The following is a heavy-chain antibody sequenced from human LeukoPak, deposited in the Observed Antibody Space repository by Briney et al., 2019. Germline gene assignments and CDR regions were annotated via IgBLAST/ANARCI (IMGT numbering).Heavy chain of an antibody. Sequence: GGSLRLSCVASGLNFGESAMHWVRQAPGKGLEWASLISADGGSAFSADSVKGRFSISRDNSKNSLYLQMDSLRSEDTAMYFCAKESGKFDSWGQGTLVVVSS. CDR1: GLNFGESA. J-gene: IGHJ4*02. D-gene: IGHD2-21*01. CDR3: AKESGKFDS. V-gene: IGHV3-43*02. CDR2: ISADGGSA.